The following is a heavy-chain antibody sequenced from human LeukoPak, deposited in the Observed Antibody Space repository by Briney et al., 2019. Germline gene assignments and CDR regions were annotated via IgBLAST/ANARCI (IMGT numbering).Heavy chain of an antibody. CDR1: GGTFSSYA. CDR2: IIPIFGTA. V-gene: IGHV1-69*05. Sequence: SVKVSCKASGGTFSSYAISWVRQAPGQGLEWMGRIIPIFGTANYAQKFQGRVTITTDESTSTAYMELSSLRSEDTAVYYCAKPLIAVAGTSAFDIWGQGTMVTVSA. CDR3: AKPLIAVAGTSAFDI. J-gene: IGHJ3*02. D-gene: IGHD6-19*01.